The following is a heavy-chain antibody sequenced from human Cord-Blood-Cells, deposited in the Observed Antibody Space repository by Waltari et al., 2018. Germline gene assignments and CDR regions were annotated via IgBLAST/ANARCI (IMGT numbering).Heavy chain of an antibody. CDR2: ISYDGSNK. J-gene: IGHJ6*02. V-gene: IGHV3-30-3*01. CDR3: ARDGGSYYNYYYYGMDV. D-gene: IGHD3-10*01. Sequence: QVQLVESGGGVVQPGRSLRRSCAASGFTFRSYAMHWVRQAPGQGLEWVAVISYDGSNKYYADSVKGRFTISRDNSKNTLYLQMNSLRAEDTAVYYCARDGGSYYNYYYYGMDVWGQGTTVTVSS. CDR1: GFTFRSYA.